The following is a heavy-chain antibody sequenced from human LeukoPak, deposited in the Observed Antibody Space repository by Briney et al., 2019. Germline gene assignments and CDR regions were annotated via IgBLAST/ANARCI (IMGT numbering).Heavy chain of an antibody. V-gene: IGHV1-18*01. CDR2: ISAYNGNT. D-gene: IGHD3-10*01. Sequence: ASVKVSCKASGYTFTSYSISWVRQAPGQGLEWMGWISAYNGNTNYAQKLQGRVTMTTDTSTSTAYMELRSLRSDDTAVYYCARDRAWFGEFENWFDPWGQGTLVTVSS. J-gene: IGHJ5*02. CDR1: GYTFTSYS. CDR3: ARDRAWFGEFENWFDP.